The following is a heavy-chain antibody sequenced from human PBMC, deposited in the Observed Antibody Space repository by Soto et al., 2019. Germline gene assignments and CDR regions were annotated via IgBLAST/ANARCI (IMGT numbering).Heavy chain of an antibody. CDR1: GYTFTSYG. CDR2: ISAYNGNT. V-gene: IGHV1-18*01. J-gene: IGHJ4*02. D-gene: IGHD3-10*01. CDR3: ARDLAGNITMVRAPTEDPWTCFDY. Sequence: ASVKVSCKASGYTFTSYGISWVRQAPGQGLEWMGWISAYNGNTNYAQKLQGRVTMTTDTSTSTAYMELRSLRSDDTAVYYCARDLAGNITMVRAPTEDPWTCFDYWGQ.